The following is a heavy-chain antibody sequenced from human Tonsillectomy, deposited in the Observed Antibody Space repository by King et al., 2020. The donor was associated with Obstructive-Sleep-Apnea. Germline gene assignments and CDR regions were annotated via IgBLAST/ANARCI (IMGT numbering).Heavy chain of an antibody. CDR2: IHTSGST. V-gene: IGHV4-4*07. CDR1: GGSISSYY. J-gene: IGHJ3*02. D-gene: IGHD2-2*01. CDR3: ARVTCSSASCPRKDAFDI. Sequence: QVQLQESGPGLVKPSETLSLTCTVSGGSISSYYWNWIRQAAGRGLEWIGRIHTSGSTSFNPSLKSRVTMSLDTSKNQFSLNVTSGTAPDTSVYFLARVTCSSASCPRKDAFDIWGQGTMVTVSS.